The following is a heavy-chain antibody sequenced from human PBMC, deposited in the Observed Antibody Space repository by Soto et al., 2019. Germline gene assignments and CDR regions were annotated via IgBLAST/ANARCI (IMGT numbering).Heavy chain of an antibody. CDR3: ARERLRLGELSPKSLRYFDY. V-gene: IGHV4-30-4*01. D-gene: IGHD3-16*02. CDR1: GGSISSGDYY. Sequence: SETLSLTCTVSGGSISSGDYYWSWIRQPPGKGLEWIGYIYYSGSTYYNPSLKSRVTISVDTSKNQFSLKLSSVTAADTAVYYCARERLRLGELSPKSLRYFDYWGQGTLVTVS. J-gene: IGHJ4*02. CDR2: IYYSGST.